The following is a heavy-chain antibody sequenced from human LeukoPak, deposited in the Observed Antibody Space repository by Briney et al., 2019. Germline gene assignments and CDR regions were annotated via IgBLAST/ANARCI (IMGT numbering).Heavy chain of an antibody. CDR3: ARRGYSYGYDWFDP. CDR2: IRYDGSNK. D-gene: IGHD5-18*01. V-gene: IGHV3-30*02. J-gene: IGHJ5*02. Sequence: GGSLRLSCAASGFTFSSYGMHWVRQAPGKGLEWVAFIRYDGSNKYYADSVKGRFTISRDNSKNTLYLQMNSLRAEDTAVYYCARRGYSYGYDWFDPWGQGTLVTASS. CDR1: GFTFSSYG.